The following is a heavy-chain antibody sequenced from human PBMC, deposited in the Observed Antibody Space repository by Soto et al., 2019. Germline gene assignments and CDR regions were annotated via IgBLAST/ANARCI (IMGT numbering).Heavy chain of an antibody. CDR1: GGSISSGGYY. CDR3: ARDPVVGAGPLRAFDI. J-gene: IGHJ3*02. V-gene: IGHV4-31*03. CDR2: IYYSGST. D-gene: IGHD4-17*01. Sequence: SETLSLTCTVSGGSISSGGYYRSWIRQHPGKGLEWIGYIYYSGSTYYNPSLKSRVTISVDTSKNQFSLKLSSVTAADTAVYYCARDPVVGAGPLRAFDIWGQGTMVTVSS.